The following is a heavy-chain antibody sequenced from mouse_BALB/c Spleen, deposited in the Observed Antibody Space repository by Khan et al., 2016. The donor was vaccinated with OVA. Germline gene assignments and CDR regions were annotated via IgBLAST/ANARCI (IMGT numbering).Heavy chain of an antibody. J-gene: IGHJ2*01. CDR2: INPSTGYT. V-gene: IGHV1-7*01. CDR3: SRRGLRWDFDY. D-gene: IGHD1-1*01. Sequence: VKLVESGAELAKPGASVKMSCKASGYTFINYWILWVKQRPGQGLEWIGYINPSTGYTEYNQNFKDKATLTADKSSSTAYMQLSSLTSEDSAVYYYSRRGLRWDFDYWGQGTPLTVSS. CDR1: GYTFINYW.